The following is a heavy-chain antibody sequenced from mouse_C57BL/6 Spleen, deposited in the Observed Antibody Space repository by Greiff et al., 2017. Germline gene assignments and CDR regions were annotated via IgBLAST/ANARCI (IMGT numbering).Heavy chain of an antibody. CDR1: GYNFTSYW. D-gene: IGHD2-4*01. CDR2: LDHSDSYT. CDR3: ARVIYDYDVGMDY. V-gene: IGHV1-50*01. J-gene: IGHJ4*01. Sequence: QVQLQQSGAELVKPGASVMLSCKASGYNFTSYWMQWVKQRPGQGLEWIGELDHSDSYTNYNQKFKGKATLTVDTSSSTAYMQLSSLTSEDSAVYYCARVIYDYDVGMDYWGQGTSVTVSS.